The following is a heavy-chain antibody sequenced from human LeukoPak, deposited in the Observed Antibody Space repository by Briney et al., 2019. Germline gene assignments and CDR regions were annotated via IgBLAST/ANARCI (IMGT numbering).Heavy chain of an antibody. J-gene: IGHJ3*02. CDR2: ISAYNGNT. CDR1: GYTFTSYG. CDR3: ARYLGGPSAFDI. Sequence: ASVKVSCKASGYTFTSYGLSWVRQAPGQGLEWMGWISAYNGNTNYAQKLQGRVTMTTDTSTSTAFMELRSLRSDDTAAYYCARYLGGPSAFDIWGQGTMVTVSS. V-gene: IGHV1-18*04. D-gene: IGHD2-15*01.